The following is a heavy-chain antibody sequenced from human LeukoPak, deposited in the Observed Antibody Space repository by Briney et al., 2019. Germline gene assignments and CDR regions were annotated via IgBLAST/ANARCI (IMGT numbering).Heavy chain of an antibody. D-gene: IGHD2-2*01. Sequence: PGGSLRLSCAASGFTFSNYGMSWVRQAPGKGLEWVSAISGSGGSTYYADSVQGRFTIPRDNSKNTLYLQMNSLRAEDTAVYYCAKTGEDIVVVPAAHLDYWGQGTLVTVSS. CDR2: ISGSGGST. CDR1: GFTFSNYG. V-gene: IGHV3-23*01. CDR3: AKTGEDIVVVPAAHLDY. J-gene: IGHJ4*02.